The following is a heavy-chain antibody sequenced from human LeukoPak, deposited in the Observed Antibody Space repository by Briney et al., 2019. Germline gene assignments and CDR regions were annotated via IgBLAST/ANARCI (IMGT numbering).Heavy chain of an antibody. CDR2: IYSGGST. Sequence: TGGSLRLSCAASGFTVSSNYMSWVRQAPGKGLEWVSVIYSGGSTYYADSVKGRFTISRDNSKNTLYLQMNSLRAEDTAVYYCARHGSGGTMYYFVYWGQGTLVTVSS. V-gene: IGHV3-53*01. J-gene: IGHJ4*02. CDR3: ARHGSGGTMYYFVY. CDR1: GFTVSSNY. D-gene: IGHD3-10*01.